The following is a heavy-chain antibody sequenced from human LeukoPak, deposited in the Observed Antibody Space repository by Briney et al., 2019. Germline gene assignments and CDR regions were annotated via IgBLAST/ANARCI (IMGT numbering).Heavy chain of an antibody. CDR2: IYPGDSDT. CDR3: TRQGVYYSDSSAFYY. V-gene: IGHV5-51*01. CDR1: GYRFSNYW. D-gene: IGHD3-22*01. J-gene: IGHJ4*02. Sequence: GESLKISCKTSGYRFSNYWVGWVRQMPGKGLELMGAIYPGDSDTRYSPSFQGQATISADKSTTTSYIQWTSLRASDTATYFCTRQGVYYSDSSAFYYWGQGTLVTVSS.